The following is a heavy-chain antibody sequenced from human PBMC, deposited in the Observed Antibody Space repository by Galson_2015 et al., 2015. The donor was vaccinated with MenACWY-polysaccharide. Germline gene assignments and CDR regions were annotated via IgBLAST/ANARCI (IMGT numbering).Heavy chain of an antibody. CDR1: GGSIGSTRYY. D-gene: IGHD3-3*01. V-gene: IGHV4-39*07. CDR2: IYYTGNT. J-gene: IGHJ6*02. Sequence: SETLSLTCTVSGGSIGSTRYYWAWIRQPPGKGLEWIGCIYYTGNTYYSPSLRSRVAISADTSKNQFSLKVSSVTAADTAVYYCAVAPYYDFWSETYSDMDVWGQGTTVIVSS. CDR3: AVAPYYDFWSETYSDMDV.